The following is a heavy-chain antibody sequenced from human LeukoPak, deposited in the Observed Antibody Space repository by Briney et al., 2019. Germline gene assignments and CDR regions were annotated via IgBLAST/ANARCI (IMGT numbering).Heavy chain of an antibody. J-gene: IGHJ3*02. Sequence: ESGPTLVNPTQTLTLTCTFSGFSLSTSGVGVGWIRQPPGKALEWLALIYWNDDKRYSPSLKSRLTITKDTSKNQVVLTMTNMDPVDTATYYYAHRRRIAAAGTSDDAFDIWGQGTMVTVSS. CDR2: IYWNDDK. CDR3: AHRRRIAAAGTSDDAFDI. D-gene: IGHD6-13*01. V-gene: IGHV2-5*01. CDR1: GFSLSTSGVG.